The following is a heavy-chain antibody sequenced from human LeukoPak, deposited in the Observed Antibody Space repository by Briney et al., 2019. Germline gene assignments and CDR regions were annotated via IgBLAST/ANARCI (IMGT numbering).Heavy chain of an antibody. V-gene: IGHV3-7*01. CDR1: GFTFSSYA. Sequence: GGSLRLSCAASGFTFSSYAMSWVRQAPGKGLEWVANIKQDGSEKYYVDSVKGRFTISRDNAKNSLYLQMNSLRAEDTAVYYCARTALYGSGSYCFDPWGQGTLVTVSS. J-gene: IGHJ5*02. CDR2: IKQDGSEK. D-gene: IGHD3-10*01. CDR3: ARTALYGSGSYCFDP.